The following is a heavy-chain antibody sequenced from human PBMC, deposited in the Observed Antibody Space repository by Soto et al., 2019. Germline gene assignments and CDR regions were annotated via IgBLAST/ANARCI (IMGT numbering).Heavy chain of an antibody. D-gene: IGHD4-17*01. J-gene: IGHJ4*02. CDR2: IKQDGSEK. Sequence: GGSLRLSCAASGFTFSSYWINWVRQAPGKGLEWVANIKQDGSEKYYVDSVKGRFTISRDSAENSVYLQVHSLRAEDTAVYYCAASPDYGPQFDFWGQGSLVTVSS. CDR1: GFTFSSYW. CDR3: AASPDYGPQFDF. V-gene: IGHV3-7*01.